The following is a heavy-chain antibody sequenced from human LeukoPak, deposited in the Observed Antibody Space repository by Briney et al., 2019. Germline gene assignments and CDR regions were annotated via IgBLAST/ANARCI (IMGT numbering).Heavy chain of an antibody. Sequence: PSETLSLTCTVSGGSISSYYWSWIRQPPGKGLEWIGYIYYSGSTNYNPPLKSRVTISVDTSKNQFSLKLSSVTAADTAVYYCARGVAGTGGGRFDYWGQGTLVTVSS. V-gene: IGHV4-59*01. CDR2: IYYSGST. D-gene: IGHD6-19*01. CDR1: GGSISSYY. J-gene: IGHJ4*02. CDR3: ARGVAGTGGGRFDY.